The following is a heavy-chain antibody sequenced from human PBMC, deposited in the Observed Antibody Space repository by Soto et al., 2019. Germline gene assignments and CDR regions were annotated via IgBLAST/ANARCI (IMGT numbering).Heavy chain of an antibody. V-gene: IGHV3-23*01. CDR2: ISASGDST. Sequence: EVQLLESGGGLEQPGGSLRLSCAASGFMFNKYAMTWVRQAPGKGLECLAVISASGDSTAHVGTVRGRFAISRANTKSTLCPQRNSLRGDATAVYYCAGGTLGSCSSVKCYPLDARGEGTLVTVSS. D-gene: IGHD6-13*01. J-gene: IGHJ5*02. CDR3: AGGTLGSCSSVKCYPLDA. CDR1: GFMFNKYA.